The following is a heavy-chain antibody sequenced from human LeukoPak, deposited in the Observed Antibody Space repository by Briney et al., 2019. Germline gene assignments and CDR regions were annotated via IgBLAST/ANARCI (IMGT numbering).Heavy chain of an antibody. Sequence: PSETLSLTCAVSGDSFSSHYWSWIRQPPGKGLEWIGYIYYSGSTNYNPSLKSRVTISVDTSKNQFSLKLSSVTAADTAVYYCARDRGPTIVSGDHYYYYGMDVWGQGTTVTVSS. CDR2: IYYSGST. J-gene: IGHJ6*02. CDR3: ARDRGPTIVSGDHYYYYGMDV. D-gene: IGHD3-10*01. CDR1: GDSFSSHY. V-gene: IGHV4-59*11.